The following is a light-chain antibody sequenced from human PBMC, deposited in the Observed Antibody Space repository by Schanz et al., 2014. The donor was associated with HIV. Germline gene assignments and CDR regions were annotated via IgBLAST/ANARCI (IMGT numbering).Light chain of an antibody. V-gene: IGKV1-5*03. CDR2: RTS. CDR3: QQYTSYPYT. Sequence: DIQMTQSPSTLSASVGDRVTITCRASQSVSWWLAWYQQRPGKAPTLLIYRTSTLETGVPSRFSGSGSGTEFALTISSLQPYDFASYYCQQYTSYPYTFGQGTKLEIK. J-gene: IGKJ2*01. CDR1: QSVSWW.